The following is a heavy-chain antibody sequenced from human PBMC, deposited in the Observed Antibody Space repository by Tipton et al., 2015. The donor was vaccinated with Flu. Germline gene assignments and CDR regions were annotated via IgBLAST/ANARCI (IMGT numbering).Heavy chain of an antibody. CDR3: ARGGGDSYGYYYYMDV. CDR2: IKQDGSEK. J-gene: IGHJ6*03. V-gene: IGHV3-7*01. Sequence: SLRLSCAASGFTFSSYGMHWVRQAPGKGLEWVANIKQDGSEKYYVDSVKGRFTISRDNAKNSLYLQMNSLRAEDTAVYYCARGGGDSYGYYYYMDVWGKGTTVTVSS. D-gene: IGHD5-18*01. CDR1: GFTFSSYG.